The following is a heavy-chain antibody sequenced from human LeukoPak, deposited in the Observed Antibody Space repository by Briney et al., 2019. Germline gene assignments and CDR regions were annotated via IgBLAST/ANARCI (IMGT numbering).Heavy chain of an antibody. Sequence: GGSLRLSCTASGFTFNQYGMSWVRRAPGKGPEWVAGISGNTATINYAAPVKGRFTISRENSKSTLFLDMNSLRDDDTAVYYCVKRLGDPAAFDYWGQGTLVTVSS. CDR3: VKRLGDPAAFDY. V-gene: IGHV3-23*01. CDR2: ISGNTATI. D-gene: IGHD6-25*01. CDR1: GFTFNQYG. J-gene: IGHJ4*02.